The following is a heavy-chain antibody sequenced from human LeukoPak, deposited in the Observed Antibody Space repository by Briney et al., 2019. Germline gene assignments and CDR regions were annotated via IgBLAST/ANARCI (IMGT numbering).Heavy chain of an antibody. CDR1: DYW. CDR3: AKGGLTRGVFDI. CDR2: IKQDGSEK. Sequence: TGGSLRLSCTASDYWMTWVHQAPGKGLEWVANIKQDGSEKYYVDSLKGRFTISRDNARSSLYLQMNSLRTEDTAVYYCAKGGLTRGVFDIWGQGTMVTVSS. J-gene: IGHJ3*02. V-gene: IGHV3-7*01. D-gene: IGHD3-10*01.